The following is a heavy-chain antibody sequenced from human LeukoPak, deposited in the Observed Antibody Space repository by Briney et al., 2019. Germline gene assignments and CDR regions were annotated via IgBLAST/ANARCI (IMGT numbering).Heavy chain of an antibody. Sequence: GGSLRLSCAASGSTFSSYAMSWVRQAPGKGLEWVSAISGSGGSTYYADSVKGRFTISRDNSKNTLYLQMNSLRAEDTAVYYCAKGLFLEWLFPFDYWGQGTLVTVSS. J-gene: IGHJ4*02. CDR3: AKGLFLEWLFPFDY. V-gene: IGHV3-23*01. CDR1: GSTFSSYA. CDR2: ISGSGGST. D-gene: IGHD3-3*01.